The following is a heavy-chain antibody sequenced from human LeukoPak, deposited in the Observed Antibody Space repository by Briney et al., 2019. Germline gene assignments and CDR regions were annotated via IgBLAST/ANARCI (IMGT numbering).Heavy chain of an antibody. D-gene: IGHD1-26*01. CDR3: RGVGGTSDY. V-gene: IGHV3-64*01. CDR2: INSNGGAT. Sequence: GGTLRLSCAASGFTLTTYSMHWVRQAPGKGLEYVSIINSNGGATDYANSVKGRLTISRDNSKNTLFLQMGSLRAEDTAVYYCRGVGGTSDYWGQGTLVSVSS. J-gene: IGHJ4*02. CDR1: GFTLTTYS.